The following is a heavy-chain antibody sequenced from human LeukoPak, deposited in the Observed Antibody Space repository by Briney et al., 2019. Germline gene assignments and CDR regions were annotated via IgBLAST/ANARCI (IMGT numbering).Heavy chain of an antibody. J-gene: IGHJ4*02. CDR1: GVTVTSSY. Sequence: PGGSLRLSCEVSGVTVTSSYMSWVRQAPGKGLEWVSVIYSGGDIYYADSVKGRFTVPRDNSKSTLYLQMNSLRAEDTAVYYCARGNTGYNSNWGRDFDCWGQGTLVTVSS. CDR2: IYSGGDI. D-gene: IGHD4-11*01. CDR3: ARGNTGYNSNWGRDFDC. V-gene: IGHV3-66*01.